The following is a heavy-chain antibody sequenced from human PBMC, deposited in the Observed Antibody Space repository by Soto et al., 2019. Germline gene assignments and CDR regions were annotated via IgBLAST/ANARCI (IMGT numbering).Heavy chain of an antibody. CDR1: GFTFSSYA. D-gene: IGHD6-19*01. J-gene: IGHJ4*02. CDR3: ARAGGAVEIDY. Sequence: TGGSLRLSCAASGFTFSSYAMHWVRQAPGKGLEWVAVISYDGSNKYYADSVKGRFTISRDNSKNTLYLQMNSLRAEDTAVYYCARAGGAVEIDYWGQGTLVTVSS. CDR2: ISYDGSNK. V-gene: IGHV3-30-3*01.